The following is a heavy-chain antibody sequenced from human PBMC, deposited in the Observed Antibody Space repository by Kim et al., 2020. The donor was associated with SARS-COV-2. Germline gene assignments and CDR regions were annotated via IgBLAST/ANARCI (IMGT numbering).Heavy chain of an antibody. V-gene: IGHV5-51*01. Sequence: SPPFQGQVTISADKSISPAYLQWSSLKASDTAMYYCARHLAAAGNAADYWGQGTLVTVSS. D-gene: IGHD6-13*01. J-gene: IGHJ4*02. CDR3: ARHLAAAGNAADY.